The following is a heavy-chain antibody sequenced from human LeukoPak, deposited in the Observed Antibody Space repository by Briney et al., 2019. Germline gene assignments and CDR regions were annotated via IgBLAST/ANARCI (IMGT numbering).Heavy chain of an antibody. J-gene: IGHJ6*03. Sequence: SETLSLTCTVSGGSISSGSYYWSWIRQPAGKGLEWIGRIYTSGSINYNPSLKSRVTMSVDTSKNQFSLKLSSATAADTAVYYCAREVSGSLRYYYYYYMDVWGKGTTVTISS. CDR2: IYTSGSI. D-gene: IGHD1-26*01. CDR3: AREVSGSLRYYYYYYMDV. CDR1: GGSISSGSYY. V-gene: IGHV4-61*02.